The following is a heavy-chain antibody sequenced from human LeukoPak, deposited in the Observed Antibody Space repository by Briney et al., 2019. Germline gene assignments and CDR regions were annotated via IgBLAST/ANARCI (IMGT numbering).Heavy chain of an antibody. J-gene: IGHJ4*02. CDR3: AKARVLTLVLTEFDW. CDR2: ISADGGSP. Sequence: GRSLRLSCAASGFTFSTYAMSWVRQAPGKGLEWVSGISADGGSPYCADSVKGRFTISRDNSKNTLYLQMNSLRAEDTAVYYCAKARVLTLVLTEFDWWGQGTLVTVSS. D-gene: IGHD4/OR15-4a*01. V-gene: IGHV3-23*01. CDR1: GFTFSTYA.